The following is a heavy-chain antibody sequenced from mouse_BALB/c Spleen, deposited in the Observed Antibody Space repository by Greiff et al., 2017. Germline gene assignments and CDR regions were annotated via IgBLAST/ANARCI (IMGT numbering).Heavy chain of an antibody. CDR1: GFTFSSYG. J-gene: IGHJ3*01. CDR3: ARDADIYDGYYAWFAY. V-gene: IGHV5-6-3*01. Sequence: EVNVVESGGGLVQPGASLKLSCAASGFTFSSYGMSWVRQTPDKSLEWVATIYSNGGRTYYPDSMKGRYTISRDNAKNTLYLQISRLNSEDTAMYYWARDADIYDGYYAWFAYWGQGTLVTVSA. CDR2: IYSNGGRT. D-gene: IGHD2-3*01.